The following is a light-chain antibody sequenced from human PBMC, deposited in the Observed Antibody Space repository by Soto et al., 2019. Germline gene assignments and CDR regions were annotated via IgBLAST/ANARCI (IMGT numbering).Light chain of an antibody. CDR2: GAS. CDR1: QSVSSAN. V-gene: IGKV3-20*01. CDR3: QQSYSMPGT. J-gene: IGKJ1*01. Sequence: IVLTQSPGSLALSPGEMDTLSCTASQSVSSANFAWYQQKPSQAPRLLIYGASSRATGIPDRFSGRGSGTDLTLNISSLQPEDFATYYCQQSYSMPGTFGQGTKV.